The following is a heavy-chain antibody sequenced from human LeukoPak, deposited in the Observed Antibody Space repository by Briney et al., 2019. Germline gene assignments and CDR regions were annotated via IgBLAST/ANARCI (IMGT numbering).Heavy chain of an antibody. Sequence: GGSLRLSCAVSGFTFSSYWMHWVRQAPGKGLVWVSRINSDGSRTPYADSVRGRFTISRDNAKNSLFLQMNSLRVEDTAVYYCVRGLKTAYNYFDYWGQGTLVTVSS. CDR3: VRGLKTAYNYFDY. CDR2: INSDGSRT. CDR1: GFTFSSYW. D-gene: IGHD2-21*02. V-gene: IGHV3-74*01. J-gene: IGHJ4*02.